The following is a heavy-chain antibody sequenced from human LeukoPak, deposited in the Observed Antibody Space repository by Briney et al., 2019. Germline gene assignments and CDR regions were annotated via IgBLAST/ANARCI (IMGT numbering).Heavy chain of an antibody. CDR3: ARDLVVAATQLPDY. CDR2: ISAYNGNT. D-gene: IGHD2-15*01. CDR1: GYTFTSYC. Sequence: ASVKVSCKASGYTFTSYCIIWVRQAPGQGLEWMVWISAYNGNTNYAQKLQGRVTMTTDTSTSTAYMELRSLRSDDTAVYYCARDLVVAATQLPDYWGQGTLVTVSS. J-gene: IGHJ4*02. V-gene: IGHV1-18*01.